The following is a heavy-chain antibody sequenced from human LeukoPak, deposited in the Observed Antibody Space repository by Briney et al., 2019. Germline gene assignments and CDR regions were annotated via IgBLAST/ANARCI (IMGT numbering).Heavy chain of an antibody. D-gene: IGHD2-8*01. V-gene: IGHV3-30*18. Sequence: AGGSLRLSCAPSGFIFNSYGMYWARQAPGKGLEWVAVISNDGNDKQYADSVKGRFTISRDNSNNTLYLQMNSLRGEDTAVYYCAKDGLMRFFDYWGQGTLVTVSS. CDR1: GFIFNSYG. CDR2: ISNDGNDK. J-gene: IGHJ4*02. CDR3: AKDGLMRFFDY.